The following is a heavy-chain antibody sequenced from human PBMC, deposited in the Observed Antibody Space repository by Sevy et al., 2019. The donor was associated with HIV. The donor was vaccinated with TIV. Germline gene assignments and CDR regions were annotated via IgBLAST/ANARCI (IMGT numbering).Heavy chain of an antibody. V-gene: IGHV3-23*01. D-gene: IGHD2-15*01. CDR1: GFTFSTYD. CDR3: AKGYCSGGSCPRDYYYYGMDV. J-gene: IGHJ6*02. CDR2: ISGSGRST. Sequence: GGSLRLSCAASGFTFSTYDMNWVRQAPGKGLEWVSSISGSGRSTYYADSVEGRFTISRHNSKNTLYLQMNSLRADDTAVYYCAKGYCSGGSCPRDYYYYGMDVWGQGTTVTVSS.